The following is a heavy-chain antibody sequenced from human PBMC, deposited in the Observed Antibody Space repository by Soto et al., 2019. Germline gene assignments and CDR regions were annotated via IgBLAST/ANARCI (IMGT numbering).Heavy chain of an antibody. J-gene: IGHJ5*02. V-gene: IGHV4-39*02. D-gene: IGHD6-6*01. CDR1: GGSINNSTSF. CDR3: ANYFLSRPWFDT. CDR2: INYRWPA. Sequence: QLQLEESGPGLVKPSETLSLTCSVSGGSINNSTSFWGWLRQSPGKALEWIATINYRWPADYNPSLKSRVTISVDRSRNVLSLQMNYVTDPDTAVYYCANYFLSRPWFDTWGKGTLVTVSS.